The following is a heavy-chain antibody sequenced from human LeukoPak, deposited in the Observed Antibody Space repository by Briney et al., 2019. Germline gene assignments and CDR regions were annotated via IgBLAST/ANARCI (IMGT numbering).Heavy chain of an antibody. D-gene: IGHD3-10*01. Sequence: GASVKVSYKASGYTFTSYGISWVRQAPGQGLEWMGWISAYNGNTNYAQKLQGRVTMTTDTSTSTAYMELRSLRSDDTAVYYCARTDYYGSGPDWFDPWGQRTLVTVSS. CDR1: GYTFTSYG. V-gene: IGHV1-18*04. CDR2: ISAYNGNT. J-gene: IGHJ5*02. CDR3: ARTDYYGSGPDWFDP.